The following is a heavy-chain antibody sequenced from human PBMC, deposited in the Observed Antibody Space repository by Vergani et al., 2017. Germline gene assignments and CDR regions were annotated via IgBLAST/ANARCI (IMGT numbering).Heavy chain of an antibody. V-gene: IGHV4-31*03. Sequence: QVQLQESGPGLVKPSQTLSLTCTVSGGSISSGGYYWSWIRQHPGKGLEWIGYIYYSGSTYYNPALKSRVTISVDTSKNQFSLKLSSVTAADTAVYYCAGGSSSGVYYYYYMDVWGKGTTVTVSS. J-gene: IGHJ6*03. CDR2: IYYSGST. CDR3: AGGSSSGVYYYYYMDV. D-gene: IGHD6-6*01. CDR1: GGSISSGGYY.